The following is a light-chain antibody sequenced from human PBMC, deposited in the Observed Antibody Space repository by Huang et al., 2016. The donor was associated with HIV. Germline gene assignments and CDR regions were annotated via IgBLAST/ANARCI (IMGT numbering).Light chain of an antibody. V-gene: IGKV2-30*01. J-gene: IGKJ1*01. CDR2: KVS. Sequence: DVVVTQSPLSLVVTLGQPASISCRSTHRLVYNDGNTYLNWFHQRPGQSPRRLIYKVSNRDSGVPDRCSGSGSGTDFTLHISKVEPDDVGVYYCMQGTYWPGAFGQGTRVEVK. CDR1: HRLVYNDGNTY. CDR3: MQGTYWPGA.